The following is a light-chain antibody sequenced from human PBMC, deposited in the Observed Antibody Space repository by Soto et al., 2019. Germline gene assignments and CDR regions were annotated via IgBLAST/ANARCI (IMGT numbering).Light chain of an antibody. V-gene: IGKV3-15*01. CDR1: QSVNTN. Sequence: EIVMTQSPATLSVSPGETATLSCRASQSVNTNLAWYQQKAGQAPRLLIYRISTRATGIPARFSGSGSGTEFTLTINILQSEDFAVYYCQQHNDWPLTFGGGTKVEIK. CDR2: RIS. J-gene: IGKJ4*01. CDR3: QQHNDWPLT.